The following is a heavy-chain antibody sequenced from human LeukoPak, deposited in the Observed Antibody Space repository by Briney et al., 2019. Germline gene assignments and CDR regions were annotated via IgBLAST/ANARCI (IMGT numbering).Heavy chain of an antibody. Sequence: SETLSLTCTVSGYSISSGYYWGWIRQPPGKGLEWIGSIYHSGSTYYNPSPKSRVTISVDTSKNQFSLKLSSVTAADTAVYYCARGVVVAAAPNGYYYYYMDVWGKGTTVTISS. CDR2: IYHSGST. CDR3: ARGVVVAAAPNGYYYYYMDV. D-gene: IGHD6-13*01. J-gene: IGHJ6*03. CDR1: GYSISSGYY. V-gene: IGHV4-38-2*02.